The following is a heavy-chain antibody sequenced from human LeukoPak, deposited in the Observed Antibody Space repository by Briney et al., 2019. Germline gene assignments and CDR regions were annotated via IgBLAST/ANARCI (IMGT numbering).Heavy chain of an antibody. J-gene: IGHJ4*02. D-gene: IGHD3-10*01. CDR1: GFTFSQYW. CDR3: ARGSGVHV. Sequence: GGSLRLSCAASGFTFSQYWMSWVRQAPGKGLEWVSSITKSSTYVYYADSVKGRFTISRDNANNSLFLQMNNLGVDDTGVYYCARGSGVHVWGQGTLVLVSS. V-gene: IGHV3-21*04. CDR2: ITKSSTYV.